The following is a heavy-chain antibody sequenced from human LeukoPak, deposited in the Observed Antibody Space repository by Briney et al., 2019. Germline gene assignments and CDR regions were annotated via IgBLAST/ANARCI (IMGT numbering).Heavy chain of an antibody. CDR3: AKDEVVRGVIRETFFDY. D-gene: IGHD3-10*01. CDR2: ISGSGGST. Sequence: GGSLRLSCAASGFTFSSSAMSWVRQAPGKGLEWVSAISGSGGSTYYADSVKGRFTISRDNSKNTLYLQMNSLRAEDTAVYYCAKDEVVRGVIRETFFDYWGQGTLVTVSS. V-gene: IGHV3-23*01. J-gene: IGHJ4*02. CDR1: GFTFSSSA.